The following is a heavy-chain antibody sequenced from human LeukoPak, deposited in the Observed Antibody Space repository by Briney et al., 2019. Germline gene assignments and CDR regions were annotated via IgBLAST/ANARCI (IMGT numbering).Heavy chain of an antibody. V-gene: IGHV1-69*13. CDR3: ARDRDRVLDY. D-gene: IGHD3-10*01. J-gene: IGHJ4*02. CDR1: GGTFSSYA. Sequence: ASVKVSCKASGGTFSSYAISWVRQALGQGLEWMGGIIPIFGTANYAQKFQGRVTITADESTSTAYMELSSLRSEDTAVYYCARDRDRVLDYWGQGTLVTVSS. CDR2: IIPIFGTA.